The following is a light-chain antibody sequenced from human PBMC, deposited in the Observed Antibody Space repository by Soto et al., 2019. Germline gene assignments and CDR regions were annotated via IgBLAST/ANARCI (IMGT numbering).Light chain of an antibody. CDR3: YEFANSST. CDR1: YYIARW. Sequence: IEMTQSPSTGSASVGDRVTIISRARYYIARWMAWYQQKRGRAASLLIFDATTLHFGVPTRFSGRGSGTECALAINGLQPDGFASCYCYEFANSSTFGQGTTMEIK. J-gene: IGKJ1*01. V-gene: IGKV1-5*02. CDR2: DAT.